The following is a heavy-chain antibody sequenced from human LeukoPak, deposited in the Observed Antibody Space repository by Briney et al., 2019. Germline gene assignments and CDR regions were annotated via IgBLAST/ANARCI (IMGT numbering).Heavy chain of an antibody. Sequence: PGGSLRLSCAASGFTLSSFEMNWVRQAPGKGLEWVSYISSSGSSIYYGDSVKGRFTISRDNSKNTLYLQMNSLRAEDTAVHYCAKTPDFWSGYPRAGMDVWGQGTTVTVSS. CDR3: AKTPDFWSGYPRAGMDV. CDR2: ISSSGSSI. D-gene: IGHD3-3*01. V-gene: IGHV3-48*03. CDR1: GFTLSSFE. J-gene: IGHJ6*02.